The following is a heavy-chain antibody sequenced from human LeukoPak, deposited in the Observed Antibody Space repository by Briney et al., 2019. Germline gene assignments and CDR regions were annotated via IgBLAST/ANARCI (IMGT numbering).Heavy chain of an antibody. J-gene: IGHJ5*02. Sequence: SETLSLTCTVSGGPISIYYWSWIRQPPTKGLEWIGYVHYSGNTNYNPSLESRVTISLETSKNLFSLQLKSLTAADTAVYYCARHSSRYYYNTTGSQGFDPGGQGTLVTVSS. CDR1: GGPISIYY. CDR3: ARHSSRYYYNTTGSQGFDP. D-gene: IGHD3-22*01. V-gene: IGHV4-59*01. CDR2: VHYSGNT.